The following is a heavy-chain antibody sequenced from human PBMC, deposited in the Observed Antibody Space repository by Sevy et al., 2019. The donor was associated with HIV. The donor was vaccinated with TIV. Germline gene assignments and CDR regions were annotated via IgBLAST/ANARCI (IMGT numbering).Heavy chain of an antibody. CDR1: GFTFSDYY. Sequence: GGSLRLSCAASGFTFSDYYMSWIRQAPGKGLEWLSYISDSGGTIFYAHSVKGRFTIFRDNAKNSLYLQMNSLRAEDTAVYYCAREGNSRYFDLWGRGTLVTVSS. CDR3: AREGNSRYFDL. J-gene: IGHJ2*01. CDR2: ISDSGGTI. V-gene: IGHV3-11*01.